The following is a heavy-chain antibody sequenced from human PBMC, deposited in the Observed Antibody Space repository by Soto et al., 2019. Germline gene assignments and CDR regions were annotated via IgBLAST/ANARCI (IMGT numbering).Heavy chain of an antibody. Sequence: GASVKVSCKASGYTFTSYGISWVRQAPGQGLEWMGWISAYNGNTNYAQKLQGRVTMTTDTSTSTAYMELRSLRSDDTTVYYCARERVLVPAAPIFDYWGRGTLVTVSS. CDR2: ISAYNGNT. CDR3: ARERVLVPAAPIFDY. V-gene: IGHV1-18*01. D-gene: IGHD2-2*01. J-gene: IGHJ4*02. CDR1: GYTFTSYG.